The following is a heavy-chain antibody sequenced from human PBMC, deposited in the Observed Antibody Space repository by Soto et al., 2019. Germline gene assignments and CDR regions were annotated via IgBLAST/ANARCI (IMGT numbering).Heavy chain of an antibody. Sequence: GGSLRLSCAASGFTFSSYAMSWVRQAPGKGLEWVSAISGSGGSTYYADSVKGRFTNSRDNSKNTLYLQMNSRRAEDTAVYYGAKWGNGGSGGIFESGYFDYWGRGNLVTVSS. CDR3: AKWGNGGSGGIFESGYFDY. V-gene: IGHV3-23*01. CDR2: ISGSGGST. J-gene: IGHJ4*01. CDR1: GFTFSSYA. D-gene: IGHD2-15*01.